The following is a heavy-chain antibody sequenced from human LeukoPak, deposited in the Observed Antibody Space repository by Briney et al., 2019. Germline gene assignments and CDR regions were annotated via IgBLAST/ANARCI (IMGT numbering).Heavy chain of an antibody. Sequence: PSETLSLTCTVSGGSISSYYWSWIRQPPGKGLEWIGYIYYSGSTNYNPSLKSRVTISVDTSKNRFSLKLSSVTAADTAVYYCARGALDSSGYYRYYCYGMDVWGQGTTVTVSS. V-gene: IGHV4-59*01. CDR2: IYYSGST. CDR1: GGSISSYY. J-gene: IGHJ6*02. D-gene: IGHD3-22*01. CDR3: ARGALDSSGYYRYYCYGMDV.